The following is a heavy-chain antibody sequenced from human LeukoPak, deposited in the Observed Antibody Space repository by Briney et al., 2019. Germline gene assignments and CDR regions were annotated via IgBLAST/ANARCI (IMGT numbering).Heavy chain of an antibody. Sequence: GGSLRLSCAASGFTFSSYGMHWVRQPPGKGLEWVAFIRYDGSNKYYADSVKGLCAISRDKAKNTLYLQMNSLRAEDTAVYYCAKSGYNRFDYWGQGTLVTVSS. V-gene: IGHV3-30*02. CDR2: IRYDGSNK. CDR1: GFTFSSYG. J-gene: IGHJ4*02. CDR3: AKSGYNRFDY. D-gene: IGHD5-24*01.